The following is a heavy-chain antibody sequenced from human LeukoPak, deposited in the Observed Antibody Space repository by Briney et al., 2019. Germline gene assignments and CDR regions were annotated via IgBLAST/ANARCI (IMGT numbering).Heavy chain of an antibody. V-gene: IGHV3-48*04. Sequence: GGSLRLSCAASGFTFSSYSMNWVRQAPGKGLEWVSYISRSSSAKFYADSVKGRFTVSRDSAKNSLYLQMNSLRAEDTAVYYCARGPTGGYYYLDGWGKRTTVTVSS. CDR2: ISRSSSAK. J-gene: IGHJ6*03. D-gene: IGHD7-27*01. CDR1: GFTFSSYS. CDR3: ARGPTGGYYYLDG.